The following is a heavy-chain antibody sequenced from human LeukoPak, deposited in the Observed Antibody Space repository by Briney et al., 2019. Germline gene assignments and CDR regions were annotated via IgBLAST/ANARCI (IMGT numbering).Heavy chain of an antibody. D-gene: IGHD1-20*01. CDR3: ARDYNWNDRGFDY. Sequence: SETLSLTCAVYGGSFSGYYWSWIRQPPGKGLEWIGEINHSGSTNYNPSLKSRVTISVDTSKNQFSLKLSSVTAADTAVYYCARDYNWNDRGFDYWGQGTLVTVSS. J-gene: IGHJ4*02. CDR1: GGSFSGYY. V-gene: IGHV4-34*01. CDR2: INHSGST.